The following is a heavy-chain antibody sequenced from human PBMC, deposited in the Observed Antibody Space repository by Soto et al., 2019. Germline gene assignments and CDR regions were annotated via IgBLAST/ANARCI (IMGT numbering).Heavy chain of an antibody. CDR2: IYYSGST. J-gene: IGHJ4*02. D-gene: IGHD7-27*01. V-gene: IGHV4-30-4*01. CDR3: ARHRTGDHVFDY. Sequence: PSETLSLTCSVNGDSIKSGSVYWSWIRQPPGKGLEWIGYIYYSGSTYYNPSLKSRVTISVDTSKNQFSLKLSSVTAADTAVYYCARHRTGDHVFDYWGQGTLVTVSS. CDR1: GDSIKSGSVY.